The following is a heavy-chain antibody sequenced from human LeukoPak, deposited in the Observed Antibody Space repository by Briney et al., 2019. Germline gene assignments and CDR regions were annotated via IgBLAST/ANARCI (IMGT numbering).Heavy chain of an antibody. V-gene: IGHV3-23*01. Sequence: GGSLRLSCAASGFTFSSYGMSWVRQAPGKGLEWVSAISGSGGSTYYADSVKGRFTISRDNSKNTLYLQMNSLRAEDTGVYYCARDAGYCSGGSCYSRYMDVWGKGTTVTVSS. CDR1: GFTFSSYG. J-gene: IGHJ6*03. D-gene: IGHD2-15*01. CDR3: ARDAGYCSGGSCYSRYMDV. CDR2: ISGSGGST.